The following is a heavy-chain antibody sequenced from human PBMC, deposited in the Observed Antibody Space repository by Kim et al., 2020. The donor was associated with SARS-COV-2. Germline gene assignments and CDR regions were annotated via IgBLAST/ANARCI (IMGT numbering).Heavy chain of an antibody. Sequence: SETLSLTCSVSGDSVTNNNYYWSWIRQPPGKGLQWIANVYYTGDTYYSPSLRSRVIISLDTSKNQFSLTLTFVTAADTALYFCASLRKPGDFDFWCQGTL. CDR3: ASLRKPGDFDF. J-gene: IGHJ4*02. CDR2: VYYTGDT. CDR1: GDSVTNNNYY. V-gene: IGHV4-39*01.